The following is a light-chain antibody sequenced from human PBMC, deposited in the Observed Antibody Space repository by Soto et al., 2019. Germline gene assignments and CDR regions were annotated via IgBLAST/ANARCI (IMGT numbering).Light chain of an antibody. J-gene: IGKJ5*01. CDR1: QSVSSSY. Sequence: TRSRASLCWARGDRVTITCQAIQSVSSSYLAWYQQEPGQAPRLLIYGASNRATGIPARFSGSGSGTDFTLTISSLEPEDFAVYYCQQRSNWPPITFGQGTRLEIK. V-gene: IGKV3-11*01. CDR2: GAS. CDR3: QQRSNWPPIT.